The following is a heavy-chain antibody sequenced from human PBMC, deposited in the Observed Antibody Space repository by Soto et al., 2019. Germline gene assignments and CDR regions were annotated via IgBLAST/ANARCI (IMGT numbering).Heavy chain of an antibody. Sequence: PVWSLRLSCASYGFTSSSYGLNWVRQAPGKGLEWVAVIWYDGSNKYYADSVKGRFTISRDNSRNTLYLQMNSLRAEETAVYYCARRFGSPNPMDVWGQGTTVTVSS. CDR1: GFTSSSYG. D-gene: IGHD3-3*01. V-gene: IGHV3-33*01. CDR2: IWYDGSNK. J-gene: IGHJ6*02. CDR3: ARRFGSPNPMDV.